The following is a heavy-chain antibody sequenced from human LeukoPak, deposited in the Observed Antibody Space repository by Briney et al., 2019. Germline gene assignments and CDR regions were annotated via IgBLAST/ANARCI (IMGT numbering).Heavy chain of an antibody. CDR2: TYYRSKWYN. Sequence: SQTLSLTCAISGDSVSSNSAAWNWIRQSPSRGLEWLGRTYYRSKWYNDYAVSVKSRITVNPDTAKNQFSLQLNSVTPEDTAVYYCARVRDPFSISSCFDYWGQGTLVTVSS. D-gene: IGHD6-6*01. CDR3: ARVRDPFSISSCFDY. CDR1: GDSVSSNSAA. J-gene: IGHJ4*02. V-gene: IGHV6-1*01.